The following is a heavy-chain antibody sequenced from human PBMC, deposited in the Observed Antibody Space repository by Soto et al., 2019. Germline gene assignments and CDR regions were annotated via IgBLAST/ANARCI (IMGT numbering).Heavy chain of an antibody. CDR1: GGSISSYY. J-gene: IGHJ5*02. D-gene: IGHD4-4*01. Sequence: SETVSLTCTVPGGSISSYYWSWIRQPPGKGLEWIGYIYYSGSTNYNPSLKSRVTISVDTSKNQFSLKLSSVTAADTAVYYCARVTTSGLWWFDPWGQGTLVPVSS. CDR3: ARVTTSGLWWFDP. V-gene: IGHV4-59*01. CDR2: IYYSGST.